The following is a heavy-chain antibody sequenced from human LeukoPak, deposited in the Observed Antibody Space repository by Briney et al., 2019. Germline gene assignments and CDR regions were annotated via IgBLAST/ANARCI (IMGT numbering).Heavy chain of an antibody. CDR3: ARDRPGSYWYFDL. J-gene: IGHJ2*01. CDR1: GGSISSSNW. V-gene: IGHV4-4*02. D-gene: IGHD3-10*01. CDR2: IYYLGST. Sequence: SGTLSLTCAVSGGSISSSNWWSWVRQPPGKGLEWVGHIYYLGSTNYNPSLKSRVTISIDTSKNYFSLKLNSVIAADTAVYYCARDRPGSYWYFDLWGRGTLVTVSS.